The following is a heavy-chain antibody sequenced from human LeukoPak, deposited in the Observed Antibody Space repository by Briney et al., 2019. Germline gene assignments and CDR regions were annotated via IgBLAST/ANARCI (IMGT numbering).Heavy chain of an antibody. CDR3: ARARMVRGVSYYYYYGMDV. D-gene: IGHD3-10*01. Sequence: PSQTLSLTCTVSGGSISSGDYYWSWIRQPPGKGLEWIGYIYYSGSTYYNPSLKSRVTISVDTSKNQFSLKLSSVTAADTAVYYCARARMVRGVSYYYYYGMDVWGQGTTVTVSS. J-gene: IGHJ6*02. V-gene: IGHV4-30-4*01. CDR1: GGSISSGDYY. CDR2: IYYSGST.